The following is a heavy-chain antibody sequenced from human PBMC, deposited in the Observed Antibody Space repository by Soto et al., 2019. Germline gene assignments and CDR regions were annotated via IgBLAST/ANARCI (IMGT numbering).Heavy chain of an antibody. V-gene: IGHV1-18*01. CDR3: ARDTGITFGGVIVDY. CDR1: GYTFTSYG. D-gene: IGHD3-16*02. J-gene: IGHJ4*02. Sequence: QVQLVQSGAEVKKPGASVKVSCKASGYTFTSYGISWVRQAPGQGLEWMGWISAYNGNTNYAQKLQGRVTMTADTSASPDYMELRSLISDDTAVYYCARDTGITFGGVIVDYWGQGTLVTVSS. CDR2: ISAYNGNT.